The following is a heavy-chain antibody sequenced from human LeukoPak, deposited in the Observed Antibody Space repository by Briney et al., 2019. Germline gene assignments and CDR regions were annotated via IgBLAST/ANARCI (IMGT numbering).Heavy chain of an antibody. D-gene: IGHD3-10*01. CDR2: VNNDGSGT. CDR1: GFTFSSYW. Sequence: GGSLRLSCAASGFTFSSYWMHWVRQAPGKGLVWVSVVNNDGSGTNYADSVKGRSTISRDNAKNTLYLQMTSLGAEDTAVYYCVRGGFGHAMDVWGQGTTVTVSS. CDR3: VRGGFGHAMDV. J-gene: IGHJ6*02. V-gene: IGHV3-74*01.